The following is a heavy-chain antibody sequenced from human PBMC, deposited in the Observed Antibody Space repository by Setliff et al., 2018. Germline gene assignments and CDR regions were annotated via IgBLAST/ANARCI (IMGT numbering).Heavy chain of an antibody. CDR3: ATVKSLITMIVVATYDAFDI. CDR2: FDPEDGET. V-gene: IGHV1-24*01. CDR1: GGTFNNYG. Sequence: ASVKVSCKASGGTFNNYGVTWVRQAPGKGLEWMGGFDPEDGETIYAQKFQGRVTMTEDTSTDTAYMELSSLRSEDTAMYYCATVKSLITMIVVATYDAFDIWGQGTMVTVSS. D-gene: IGHD3-22*01. J-gene: IGHJ3*02.